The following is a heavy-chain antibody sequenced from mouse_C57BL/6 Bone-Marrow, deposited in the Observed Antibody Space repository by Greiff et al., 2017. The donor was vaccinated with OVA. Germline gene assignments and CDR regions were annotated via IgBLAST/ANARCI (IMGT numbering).Heavy chain of an antibody. Sequence: VQLQQSGAELVRPGASVKLSCKASGYTFTDYYINWVKQRPGQGLEWIARIYPGSGNTYYNEKFKGKATLTAEKSSSTAYMQLSRLTSEDSAVYFCAREEFPYYYGSSLDYWGQGTTLTVSS. J-gene: IGHJ2*01. V-gene: IGHV1-76*01. CDR3: AREEFPYYYGSSLDY. CDR2: IYPGSGNT. CDR1: GYTFTDYY. D-gene: IGHD1-1*01.